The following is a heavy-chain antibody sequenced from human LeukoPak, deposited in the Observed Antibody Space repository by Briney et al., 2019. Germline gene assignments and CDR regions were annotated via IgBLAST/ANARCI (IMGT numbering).Heavy chain of an antibody. Sequence: ASVKVSCKASGGTFSSYAISWVRQAPGQGLEWMGRIIPILGIANYAQKFQGRVTITADKSTSTAYMELSSLRSEDTAVYYCAREGPGQGYSSKRGSWFDPWGQGTLVTVSS. J-gene: IGHJ5*02. CDR3: AREGPGQGYSSKRGSWFDP. CDR2: IIPILGIA. CDR1: GGTFSSYA. D-gene: IGHD6-13*01. V-gene: IGHV1-69*04.